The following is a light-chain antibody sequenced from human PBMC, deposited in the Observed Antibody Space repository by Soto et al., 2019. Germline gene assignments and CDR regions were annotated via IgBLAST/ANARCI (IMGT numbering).Light chain of an antibody. V-gene: IGKV3-11*01. CDR3: QQRSNWPRNT. J-gene: IGKJ2*01. CDR1: QRVSRH. CDR2: DLS. Sequence: EIVLTQSPATVSLSPGERATLSCRASQRVSRHLAWYQQKPGQAPRLLIYDLSNRDTGIPARFSGSGSGTDFTFTISSLEPQDSAIYYCQQRSNWPRNTFGQGTKLEIK.